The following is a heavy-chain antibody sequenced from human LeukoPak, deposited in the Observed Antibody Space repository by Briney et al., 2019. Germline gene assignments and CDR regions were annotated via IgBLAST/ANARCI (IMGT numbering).Heavy chain of an antibody. D-gene: IGHD1-26*01. J-gene: IGHJ4*02. CDR3: TIDLRWEAHFDY. Sequence: PGGSLILSCAVSGFTFSNAWMSWVRQAPGKGLEWVGRIKSKTDGGTTDYAAPVKGRFTISRDDSENTLYLQMNSLKTEDTAVYYCTIDLRWEAHFDYWGQGTLVTVSS. CDR1: GFTFSNAW. V-gene: IGHV3-15*01. CDR2: IKSKTDGGTT.